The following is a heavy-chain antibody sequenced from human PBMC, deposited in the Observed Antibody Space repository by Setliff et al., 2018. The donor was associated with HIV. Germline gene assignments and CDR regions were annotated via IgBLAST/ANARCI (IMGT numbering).Heavy chain of an antibody. D-gene: IGHD1-7*01. CDR1: SGSVNNYW. Sequence: PSETLSLTCNVSSGSVNNYWWTWIRQPPGKGLEWIGYIYYSGSTYYNPSLKSRVTISVDNSQNTVDLQMSSLRTEDTAIYYCAKDGDYRNWDYDAFDIWGQGTMVTVSS. CDR3: AKDGDYRNWDYDAFDI. CDR2: IYYSGST. V-gene: IGHV4-59*02. J-gene: IGHJ3*02.